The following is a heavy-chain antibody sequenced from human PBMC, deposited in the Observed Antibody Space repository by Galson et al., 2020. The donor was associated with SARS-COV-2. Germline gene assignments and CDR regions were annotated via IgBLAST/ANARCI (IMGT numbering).Heavy chain of an antibody. J-gene: IGHJ4*02. CDR3: AIVPTSIAVAVYFDY. CDR1: GFTLSSYA. D-gene: IGHD6-19*01. Sequence: GGSLRLSCAASGFTLSSYAMHWVRQAPGKGLAWVAVISYDGSNKYYADPVKGRFTISRDNSKNTLYLQMNSLRAEDTAVYYCAIVPTSIAVAVYFDYWGQGTLVTVSS. CDR2: ISYDGSNK. V-gene: IGHV3-30-3*01.